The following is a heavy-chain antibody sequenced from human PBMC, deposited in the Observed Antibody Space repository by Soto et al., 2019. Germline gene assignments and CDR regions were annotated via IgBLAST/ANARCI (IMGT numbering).Heavy chain of an antibody. Sequence: SETLSLTCTVSGGSMISYYWRWIRQPPGKGLEWIGYIYHSGSTYYNPSLKSRVTISVDRSKNQFSLKLSSVTAADTAVYYCGSIDGYGDFALDYWGQGTLVTVSS. CDR3: GSIDGYGDFALDY. J-gene: IGHJ4*02. CDR1: GGSMISYY. D-gene: IGHD4-17*01. CDR2: IYHSGST. V-gene: IGHV4-59*04.